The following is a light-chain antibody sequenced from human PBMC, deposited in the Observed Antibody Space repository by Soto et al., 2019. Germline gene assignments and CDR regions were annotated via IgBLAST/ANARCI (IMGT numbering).Light chain of an antibody. CDR1: STDFGTYSY. CDR3: SSYTSSSTLA. J-gene: IGLJ2*01. Sequence: QSALTQPASVSGSPGQSITISCTGTSTDFGTYSYVSWFQHHPGKAPKLMIYEVSNRPSGVSDRFSGSKSANTASLTISGLQAEDEDDYYCSSYTSSSTLAFGGGTKVTAL. CDR2: EVS. V-gene: IGLV2-14*01.